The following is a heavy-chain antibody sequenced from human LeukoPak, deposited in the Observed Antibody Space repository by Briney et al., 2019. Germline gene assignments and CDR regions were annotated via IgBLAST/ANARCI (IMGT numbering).Heavy chain of an antibody. D-gene: IGHD5-12*01. CDR2: IYTGGSP. J-gene: IGHJ3*02. Sequence: GRSLRLSCAASGFTVSSNYMSWVRQAPGKGLECVSTIYTGGSPYYADSVKGRFTISRDNPKNTVYLQMNSLRAEDTAVYYCARPALVATITDSDAFDIWGQGTMVTVSS. V-gene: IGHV3-53*01. CDR3: ARPALVATITDSDAFDI. CDR1: GFTVSSNY.